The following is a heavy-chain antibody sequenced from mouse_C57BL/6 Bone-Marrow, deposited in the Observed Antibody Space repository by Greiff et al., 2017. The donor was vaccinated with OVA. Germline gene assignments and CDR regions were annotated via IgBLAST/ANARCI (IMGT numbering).Heavy chain of an antibody. Sequence: EVQVVESGGGLVKPGGSLKLSCAASGFTFSDYGMHWVRQAPEKGLEWVAYISSGSSPIYYADTVKGRFTLSRDNAKNTLFLQMTSLRSEDTAMYYCARGWYYFDYWGQGTTLTVSS. CDR2: ISSGSSPI. CDR1: GFTFSDYG. J-gene: IGHJ2*01. V-gene: IGHV5-17*01. D-gene: IGHD3-3*01. CDR3: ARGWYYFDY.